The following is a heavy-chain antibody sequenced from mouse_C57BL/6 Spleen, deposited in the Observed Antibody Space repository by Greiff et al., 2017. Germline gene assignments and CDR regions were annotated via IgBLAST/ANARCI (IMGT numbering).Heavy chain of an antibody. CDR3: ARNYGSSSWWYFDV. CDR1: GFSLTSYG. CDR2: IWSGGST. V-gene: IGHV2-2*01. J-gene: IGHJ1*03. Sequence: LMESGPGLVQPSQSLSITCTVSGFSLTSYGVHWVRQSPGKGLEWLGVIWSGGSTDYNAAFISRLSISKDNSKSQVFFKMNSLQADDTAIYYCARNYGSSSWWYFDVWGTGTTVTVSS. D-gene: IGHD1-1*01.